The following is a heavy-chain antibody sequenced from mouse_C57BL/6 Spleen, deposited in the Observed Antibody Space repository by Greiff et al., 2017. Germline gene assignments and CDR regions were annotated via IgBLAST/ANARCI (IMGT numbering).Heavy chain of an antibody. CDR3: ARISGDYDVGWYFDV. Sequence: QVHVKQPGAELVKPGASVKMSCKASGYTFTSYWITWVKQRPGQGLEWIGDIYPGSGSTNYNEKFKSKATLTVDTSSSTAYMQLSSLTSEDSAVYYFARISGDYDVGWYFDVWGPGTTVTFSS. CDR1: GYTFTSYW. V-gene: IGHV1-55*01. CDR2: IYPGSGST. D-gene: IGHD2-4*01. J-gene: IGHJ1*01.